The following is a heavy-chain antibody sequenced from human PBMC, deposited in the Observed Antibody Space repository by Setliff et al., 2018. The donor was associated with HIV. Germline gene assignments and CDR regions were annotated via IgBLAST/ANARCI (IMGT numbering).Heavy chain of an antibody. V-gene: IGHV3-21*01. Sequence: GGSLRLSCAASEFTFSIYSMNWVRQAPGKGLEWVSSISSSSSYIYYVDSVKGRFTISRDNAKNSLYLQMNSLRAEDTAVYYCARGTTGQFDYWGQGTLVTVS. CDR3: ARGTTGQFDY. CDR2: ISSSSSYI. D-gene: IGHD1-1*01. CDR1: EFTFSIYS. J-gene: IGHJ4*02.